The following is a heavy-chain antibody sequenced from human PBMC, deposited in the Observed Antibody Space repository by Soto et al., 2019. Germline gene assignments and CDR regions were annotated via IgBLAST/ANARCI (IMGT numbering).Heavy chain of an antibody. J-gene: IGHJ4*02. CDR2: IYYSGST. V-gene: IGHV4-59*01. CDR1: GGSISSYY. D-gene: IGHD6-6*01. CDR3: ARDKYSSSPFDY. Sequence: KASETLSLTCTVSGGSISSYYWSWIRQPPGKGLEWIGYIYYSGSTNYNPSLKSRVTISVDTSKNQFSLKLSSVTAADTAVYYCARDKYSSSPFDYWGQGTLVTVSS.